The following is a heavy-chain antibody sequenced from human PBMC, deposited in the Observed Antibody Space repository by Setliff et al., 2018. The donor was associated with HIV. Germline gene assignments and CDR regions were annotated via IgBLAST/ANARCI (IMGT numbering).Heavy chain of an antibody. V-gene: IGHV1-18*01. J-gene: IGHJ3*02. CDR3: ARILVGVDDAFDI. D-gene: IGHD1-26*01. CDR2: ISAYNGNT. CDR1: GYTFTNYG. Sequence: ASVKVSCKASGYTFTNYGISWVRQAPGQGLEWMGWISAYNGNTNYAQKLQDRVTMTADTSTSTAYMELRNLRSDDTAVYYCARILVGVDDAFDIWGQGTMVTVSS.